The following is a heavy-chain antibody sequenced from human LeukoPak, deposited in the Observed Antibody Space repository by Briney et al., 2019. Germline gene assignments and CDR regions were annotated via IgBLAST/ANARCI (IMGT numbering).Heavy chain of an antibody. D-gene: IGHD3-22*01. J-gene: IGHJ4*02. V-gene: IGHV3-23*01. Sequence: GGSLRLSCAGSGYTFDIYAMSWVRQAPGRGLEWVSTISDDGGSTNYADTVQGRFTISRDNSKNTLFLQMNSLRAGDSAVYYCAKTDDTSGYFPLGRWGQGTLVTVS. CDR3: AKTDDTSGYFPLGR. CDR2: ISDDGGST. CDR1: GYTFDIYA.